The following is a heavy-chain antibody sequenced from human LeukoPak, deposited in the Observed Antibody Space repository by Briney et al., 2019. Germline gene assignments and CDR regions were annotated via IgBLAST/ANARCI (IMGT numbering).Heavy chain of an antibody. J-gene: IGHJ3*02. CDR3: ARETMVRGTIGAFDI. CDR1: GGSFSGYY. CDR2: INHSGST. D-gene: IGHD3-10*01. Sequence: SETLSLTCAVYGGSFSGYYWSWIRQPPGKGLEWIGEINHSGSTNYNLSLKSRVTISVDTSKNQFSLKLSSVTAADTAVYYCARETMVRGTIGAFDIWGQGTMVTVSS. V-gene: IGHV4-34*01.